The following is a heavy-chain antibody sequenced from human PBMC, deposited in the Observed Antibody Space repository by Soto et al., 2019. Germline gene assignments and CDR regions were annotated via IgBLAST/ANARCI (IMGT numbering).Heavy chain of an antibody. D-gene: IGHD4-17*01. J-gene: IGHJ4*02. CDR1: GFTFSSYW. V-gene: IGHV3-74*01. Sequence: GGSLRLSCAASGFTFSSYWMHWVRQAPGKGLVWVSRINSDESSTSYADSVKGRFTISRDNSRNTLYLQMNSLRADDTAVYYCATYRQTTVTSEFWGQGALVTVSS. CDR2: INSDESST. CDR3: ATYRQTTVTSEF.